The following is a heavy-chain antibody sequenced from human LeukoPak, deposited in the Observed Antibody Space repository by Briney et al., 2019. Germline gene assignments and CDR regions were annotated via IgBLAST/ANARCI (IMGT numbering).Heavy chain of an antibody. CDR3: ARLPQPSDILTAYANSFDY. Sequence: SETLSLTCGVFGGSFRGYFWTWIRQSPGKGLEWIGEINHIGNTNYNPSLKSRVTMSIDTSKNRFSLKLSSVTAADTAVFYCARLPQPSDILTAYANSFDYWGQGTLVTVSS. CDR2: INHIGNT. CDR1: GGSFRGYF. V-gene: IGHV4-34*01. D-gene: IGHD3-9*01. J-gene: IGHJ4*02.